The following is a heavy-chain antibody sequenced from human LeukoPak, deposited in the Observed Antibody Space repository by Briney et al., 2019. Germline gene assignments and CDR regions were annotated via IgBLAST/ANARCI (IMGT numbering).Heavy chain of an antibody. CDR2: ISAYNGDT. CDR1: GYTFNTYA. V-gene: IGHV1-18*01. D-gene: IGHD4-23*01. J-gene: IGHJ3*01. CDR3: ASRAGNSFHGFDV. Sequence: GASVKVSCKASGYTFNTYAMNWVRQAPGQGLAWMGWISAYNGDTSSAQTLQGRITMTTDTSTNTAYMELRSLSSDDTAVYYCASRAGNSFHGFDVWGQGTMVTVSS.